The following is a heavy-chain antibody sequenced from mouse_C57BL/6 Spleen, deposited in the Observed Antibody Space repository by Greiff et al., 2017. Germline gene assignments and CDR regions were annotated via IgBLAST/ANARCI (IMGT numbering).Heavy chain of an antibody. Sequence: EVQLQESGGGLVQPGGSLKLSCAASGFTFSDYYMYWVRQTPEKRLEWVAYISTGGGSTAYPDTVKGRFTISRDNAKNTLYLQLSRLKSEDTAMYYCARGNAYYCNPYWYFDVWGTGTTVTVSS. CDR1: GFTFSDYY. CDR2: ISTGGGST. D-gene: IGHD2-10*01. V-gene: IGHV5-12*01. CDR3: ARGNAYYCNPYWYFDV. J-gene: IGHJ1*03.